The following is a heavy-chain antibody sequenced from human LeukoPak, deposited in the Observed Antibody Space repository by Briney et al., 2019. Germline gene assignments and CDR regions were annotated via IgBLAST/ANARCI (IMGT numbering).Heavy chain of an antibody. V-gene: IGHV4-30-2*01. CDR2: IYHSGST. J-gene: IGHJ4*02. CDR3: ARVAAAGNHPHDY. D-gene: IGHD6-13*01. CDR1: GGSISSGGYY. Sequence: SQTLSLTCTVSGGSISSGGYYWSWIRQPPGKGLEWIGYIYHSGSTYYNPSLKSRVTISVDTSKNQFSLKLSSVTAADTAVYYCARVAAAGNHPHDYWGQGTLVTVSS.